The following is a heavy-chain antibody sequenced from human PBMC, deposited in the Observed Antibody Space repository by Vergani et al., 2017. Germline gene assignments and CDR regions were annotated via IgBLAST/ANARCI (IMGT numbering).Heavy chain of an antibody. Sequence: QVQLQESGPGLVKPSETLSLTCAVSGYSISSGYYWGWLRQPPGKGLEWIGSIYHSGSTYYNPFLKSRLTISVDTSKNQLSLKLSAVTAADTAVYYCARTPMTTTISGWFDPWGQGTLVTVSS. V-gene: IGHV4-38-2*01. D-gene: IGHD5-24*01. CDR3: ARTPMTTTISGWFDP. CDR2: IYHSGST. J-gene: IGHJ5*02. CDR1: GYSISSGYY.